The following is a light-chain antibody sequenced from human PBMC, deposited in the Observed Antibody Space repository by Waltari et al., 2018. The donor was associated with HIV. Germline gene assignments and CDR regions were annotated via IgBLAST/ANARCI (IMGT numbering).Light chain of an antibody. CDR3: QQYNSDFYT. CDR2: KSS. J-gene: IGKJ2*01. CDR1: QNVDSW. Sequence: IQMTPSPSVLSASVGDRITITCRASQNVDSWLAWYQQRPGRAPKLLIYKSSTLEYGVPARFTGSGSGTNFTLTINSLHPDDFGTYYCQQYNSDFYTFGLGTRLDLK. V-gene: IGKV1-5*03.